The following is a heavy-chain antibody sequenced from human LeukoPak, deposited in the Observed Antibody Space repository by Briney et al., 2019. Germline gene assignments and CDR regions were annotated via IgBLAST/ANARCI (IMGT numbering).Heavy chain of an antibody. V-gene: IGHV3-33*01. D-gene: IGHD6-13*01. Sequence: GGSLRLSCAASGFTFSSYGMNWVRQAPGKGLEWVAVIWYDGSNKYYADSVKGRFTISRDNSKNTLYLQMNSLRAEDTAVYYCASRSIAAAGTDYWGQGTLVTVSS. CDR2: IWYDGSNK. J-gene: IGHJ4*02. CDR3: ASRSIAAAGTDY. CDR1: GFTFSSYG.